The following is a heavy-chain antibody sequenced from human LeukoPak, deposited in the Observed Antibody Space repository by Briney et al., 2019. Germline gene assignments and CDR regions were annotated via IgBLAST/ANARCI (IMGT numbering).Heavy chain of an antibody. CDR1: GGTFSSYA. J-gene: IGHJ4*02. Sequence: GASVKVSCKASGGTFSSYAISWVRQAPGQGLEWMGGIIPIFGTANYAQKLQGRVTITADKSTSTAYMELSSLRSEDTAVYYCARDPATMVRGVIGSWYWGQGTLVTVSS. CDR3: ARDPATMVRGVIGSWY. V-gene: IGHV1-69*06. D-gene: IGHD3-10*01. CDR2: IIPIFGTA.